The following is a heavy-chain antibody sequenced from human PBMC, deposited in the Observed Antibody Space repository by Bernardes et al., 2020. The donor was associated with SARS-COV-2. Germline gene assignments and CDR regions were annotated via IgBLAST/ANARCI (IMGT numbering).Heavy chain of an antibody. CDR3: ARAPRFGVVIQHFDY. CDR1: GGSISSGAYY. D-gene: IGHD3-3*01. Sequence: SETLSLTCTVSGGSISSGAYYWSWIRQHPGTGLEWIGYIYYSGTTYYNPSLKSRVTISIDTSKSQFSLKLNSVTAADTAVYYCARAPRFGVVIQHFDYWGQGTRVTVSS. CDR2: IYYSGTT. J-gene: IGHJ4*02. V-gene: IGHV4-31*03.